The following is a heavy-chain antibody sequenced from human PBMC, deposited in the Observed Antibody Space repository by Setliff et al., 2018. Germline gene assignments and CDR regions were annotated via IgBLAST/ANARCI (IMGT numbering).Heavy chain of an antibody. D-gene: IGHD1-1*01. CDR3: TSAKLERRTGHHYYMDV. V-gene: IGHV3-15*01. J-gene: IGHJ6*03. Sequence: PGGSLRLSCTASGFTLTNAWINWVRQAPGKGLEWVGRIKSNTDGGTTDYAAPVKGRFTFSRDDSKNTLYLQMNNLKTEDTATYYCTSAKLERRTGHHYYMDVWGKGTTVTVSS. CDR2: IKSNTDGGTT. CDR1: GFTLTNAW.